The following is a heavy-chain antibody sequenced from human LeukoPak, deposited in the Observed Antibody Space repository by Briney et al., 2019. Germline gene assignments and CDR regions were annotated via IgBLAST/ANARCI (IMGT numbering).Heavy chain of an antibody. CDR1: GLTFSSYG. Sequence: GSLRLSCAASGLTFSSYGMTWVRQPPGKGLEWIGEINHSGSTNYNPSLKSRVTISVDTSKNQFSLKLSSVTAADTAVYYCARGPRDNWNYRSRWFDPWGQGTLVTVSS. CDR2: INHSGST. V-gene: IGHV4-34*01. CDR3: ARGPRDNWNYRSRWFDP. D-gene: IGHD1-7*01. J-gene: IGHJ5*02.